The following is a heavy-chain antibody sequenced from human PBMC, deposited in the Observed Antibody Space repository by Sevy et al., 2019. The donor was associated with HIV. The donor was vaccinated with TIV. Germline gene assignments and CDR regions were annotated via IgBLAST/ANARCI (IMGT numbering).Heavy chain of an antibody. V-gene: IGHV4-4*02. CDR2: IYHSGST. D-gene: IGHD3-16*01. J-gene: IGHJ5*02. CDR1: GGSISSVNW. Sequence: SETLSLTCAVSGGSISSVNWWHWVRQPPGKGLEWIGGIYHSGSTNYNPSLKSRVTISVDKSKNQFSLKLSSVTAADTAVYYCARGGETPRGFDPWGQGSLVTVSS. CDR3: ARGGETPRGFDP.